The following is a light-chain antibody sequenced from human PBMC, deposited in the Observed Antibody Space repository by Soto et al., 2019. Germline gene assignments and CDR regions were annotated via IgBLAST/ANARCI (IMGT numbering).Light chain of an antibody. CDR3: QQYNNWWT. J-gene: IGKJ1*01. CDR1: QSVSSN. CDR2: GAS. V-gene: IGKV3-15*01. Sequence: EIVMTQSPATLSVSPGERATLSCRASQSVSSNLAWYQQKPGQAPRLLIYGASTRATGIPARFSGSGSGTEFTLTISILQYEDFAVYYCQQYNNWWTFGQGTKVEIK.